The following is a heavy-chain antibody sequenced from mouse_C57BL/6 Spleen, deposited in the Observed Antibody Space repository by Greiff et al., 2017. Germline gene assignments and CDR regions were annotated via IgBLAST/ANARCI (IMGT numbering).Heavy chain of an antibody. CDR1: GYAFSSSW. CDR2: IYPGDGDT. CDR3: ARWHITTVVATDY. Sequence: QVQLQQSGPELVKPGASVKISCKASGYAFSSSWMNWVKQRPGKGLEWIGRIYPGDGDTNYNGKFKGKATLTADKSSSTAYMQRSSLTSEDSAVYFCARWHITTVVATDYWGQGTTLTVSS. D-gene: IGHD1-1*01. J-gene: IGHJ2*01. V-gene: IGHV1-82*01.